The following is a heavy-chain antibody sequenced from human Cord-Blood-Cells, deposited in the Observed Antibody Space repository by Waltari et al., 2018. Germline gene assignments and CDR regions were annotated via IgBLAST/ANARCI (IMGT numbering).Heavy chain of an antibody. CDR3: AKADSPHCGGDCITHFDY. Sequence: QVQLVESGGGVVQPGRSLRLSCAASGFTFSSYGIPWVRQAPGKGLEWVAVISYDGSNKYYADSVKGRFTISRDNSKNTLYLQMNSLRAEDTAVYYCAKADSPHCGGDCITHFDYWGQGTLVTVSS. J-gene: IGHJ4*02. CDR2: ISYDGSNK. CDR1: GFTFSSYG. V-gene: IGHV3-30*18. D-gene: IGHD2-21*01.